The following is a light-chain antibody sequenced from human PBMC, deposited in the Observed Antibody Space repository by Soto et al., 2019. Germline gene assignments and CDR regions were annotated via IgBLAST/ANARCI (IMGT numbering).Light chain of an antibody. CDR2: GTL. CDR3: QQRSNWPRGT. V-gene: IGKV3D-20*02. J-gene: IGKJ2*01. Sequence: EIVLTQSPGTLSLSPGETATLSCRASQTIGRNYLAWYQQKPGQAPRLLIFGTLTRATGIPDRFRGSGSGTDFTLTISRLEPEDFAVYYCQQRSNWPRGTFGQGTKLEIK. CDR1: QTIGRNY.